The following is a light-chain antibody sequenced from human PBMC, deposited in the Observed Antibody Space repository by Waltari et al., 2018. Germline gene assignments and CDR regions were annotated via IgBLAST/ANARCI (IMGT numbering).Light chain of an antibody. CDR1: QDINNW. V-gene: IGKV1-33*01. J-gene: IGKJ4*01. CDR2: RAS. Sequence: DIQMTQSPSSLSASVADRVTITCRASQDINNWLAWYQQKPGKAPNLLIYRASNLETGVPSRFSGSGSGTDFTLTISSLQPEDIATYYCQQHDNSPLTFGGGTKVEIK. CDR3: QQHDNSPLT.